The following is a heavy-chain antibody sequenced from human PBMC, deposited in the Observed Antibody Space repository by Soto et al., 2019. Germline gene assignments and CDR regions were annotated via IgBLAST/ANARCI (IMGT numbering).Heavy chain of an antibody. J-gene: IGHJ5*02. Sequence: ASVNVSCKASGYTFTSYGISWVRQAPGQGLEWMGWISAYNGNTNYAQKLQGRVTMTTXXXXXXAXMXLXXXXSDXTAVYYCARRVGGTDWFDPWGQVTLVAVSS. CDR1: GYTFTSYG. D-gene: IGHD1-26*01. V-gene: IGHV1-18*04. CDR2: ISAYNGNT. CDR3: ARRVGGTDWFDP.